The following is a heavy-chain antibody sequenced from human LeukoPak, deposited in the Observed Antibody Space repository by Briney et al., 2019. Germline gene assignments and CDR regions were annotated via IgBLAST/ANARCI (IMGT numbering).Heavy chain of an antibody. CDR3: AAYYDILTGYYRY. V-gene: IGHV3-7*01. CDR1: GFTFSSYW. Sequence: GGSLRLSCAASGFTFSSYWMSWVRQAPGKGLEWVANIKQDGSEKYYVDSVKGRFTISRDNAKNSLYLQMNSLRAEDTAVYYCAAYYDILTGYYRYWGQGTLVTVSS. D-gene: IGHD3-9*01. CDR2: IKQDGSEK. J-gene: IGHJ4*02.